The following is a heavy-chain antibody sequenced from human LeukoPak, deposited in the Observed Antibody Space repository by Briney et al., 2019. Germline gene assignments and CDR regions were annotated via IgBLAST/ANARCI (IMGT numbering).Heavy chain of an antibody. J-gene: IGHJ6*03. CDR1: GGSIRSYD. D-gene: IGHD6-19*01. CDR3: ARDRSSSGWYKSPYYYYYMDV. Sequence: PSETLSLTCTVSGGSIRSYDWSWIRQPAGKGLEWIGGIYTGGITNYNPSLKSRGTMSVDTTKNQFSLKLSSVTAADTAVYYCARDRSSSGWYKSPYYYYYMDVWGKGTTVTISS. V-gene: IGHV4-4*07. CDR2: IYTGGIT.